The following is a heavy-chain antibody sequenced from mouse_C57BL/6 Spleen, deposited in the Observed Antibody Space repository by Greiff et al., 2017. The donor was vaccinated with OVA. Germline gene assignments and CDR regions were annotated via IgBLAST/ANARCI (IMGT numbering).Heavy chain of an antibody. CDR2: ISDGGSYT. D-gene: IGHD2-4*01. J-gene: IGHJ3*01. V-gene: IGHV5-4*01. CDR1: GFTFSSYA. Sequence: EVQRVESGGGLVKPGGSLKLSCAASGFTFSSYAMSWVRQTPEKRLEWVATISDGGSYTYYPDNVKGRFTISRDNAKNNLYLQMSHLKSEDTAMYYCARALYDYDGFAYWGQGTLVTVSA. CDR3: ARALYDYDGFAY.